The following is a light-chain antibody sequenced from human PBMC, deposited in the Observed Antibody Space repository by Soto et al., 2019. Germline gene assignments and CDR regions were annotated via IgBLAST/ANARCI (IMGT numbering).Light chain of an antibody. CDR2: GAS. CDR1: QSVSSN. J-gene: IGKJ1*01. Sequence: EMVITQSPATLSVSPGERATLSCRASQSVSSNLAWYQQKPGQAPRLLIYGASTRATGIPASFSGSGSGTEFTLTISSLQSEDFAVYYCQQYNNWPQTFGQGTKVDIK. CDR3: QQYNNWPQT. V-gene: IGKV3-15*01.